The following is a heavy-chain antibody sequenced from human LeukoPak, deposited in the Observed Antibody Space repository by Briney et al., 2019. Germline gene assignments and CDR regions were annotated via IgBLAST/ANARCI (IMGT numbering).Heavy chain of an antibody. V-gene: IGHV4-59*02. CDR3: ATLVYSGSRYHFDT. Sequence: SETLSLTCSVSNGAVKNYYWTWIRQPPGQGLEWIGNFLYSGTTTYRASLDSRLIISVDNSKNTASLRLFSVTAADTAVYYCATLVYSGSRYHFDTWGQGTLVTVSS. J-gene: IGHJ4*02. D-gene: IGHD1-26*01. CDR1: NGAVKNYY. CDR2: FLYSGTT.